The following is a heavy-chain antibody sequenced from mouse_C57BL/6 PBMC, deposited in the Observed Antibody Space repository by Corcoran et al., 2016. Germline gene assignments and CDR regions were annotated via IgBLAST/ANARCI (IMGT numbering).Heavy chain of an antibody. CDR2: INPNNGGT. CDR1: GYTFTDYY. CDR3: ARRITTVVDYYAMDY. Sequence: EVQLQQSGPELVKPGASVKISCKASGYTFTDYYMNWVKQSHGKSLEWIGDINPNNGGTSYNQKFKGKAKLTVDKSSSTAYMELRSLTSEDSAVYYCARRITTVVDYYAMDYWGQGISVTISS. J-gene: IGHJ4*01. V-gene: IGHV1-26*01. D-gene: IGHD1-1*01.